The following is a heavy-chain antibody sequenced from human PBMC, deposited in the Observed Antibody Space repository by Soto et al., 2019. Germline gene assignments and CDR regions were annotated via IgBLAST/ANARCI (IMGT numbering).Heavy chain of an antibody. CDR1: GGSISSSSYF. V-gene: IGHV4-39*01. D-gene: IGHD2-21*02. Sequence: QLQLQESGPGLVKPSETLSLTCTVSGGSISSSSYFWGWIRQPPGKGLEWIGSIYYSGSTYYNPSLKSRVMVSVDTSKNQCSLQLSSVTAADTAVYYCARHPSDFWFDPWGQGTLVTVSS. J-gene: IGHJ5*02. CDR3: ARHPSDFWFDP. CDR2: IYYSGST.